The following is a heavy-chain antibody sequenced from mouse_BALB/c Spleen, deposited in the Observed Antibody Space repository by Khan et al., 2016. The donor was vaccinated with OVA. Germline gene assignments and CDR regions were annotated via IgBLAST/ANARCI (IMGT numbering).Heavy chain of an antibody. J-gene: IGHJ2*01. D-gene: IGHD1-1*01. V-gene: IGHV3-1*02. CDR1: GYSITSGYS. CDR3: ARIYGGDFDY. Sequence: EVKLEVSGPDLVKPSQSLSLTCTVTGYSITSGYSWHWIRQFPGNKLEWMGYIHYSGNIHYNPSLKSRISITRDTSKNQFFLQLNSVTTEDTATYYCARIYGGDFDYWGQGTTLTVSS. CDR2: IHYSGNI.